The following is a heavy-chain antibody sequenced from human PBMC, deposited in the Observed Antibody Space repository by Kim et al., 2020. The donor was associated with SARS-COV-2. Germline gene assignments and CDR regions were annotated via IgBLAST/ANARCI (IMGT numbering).Heavy chain of an antibody. V-gene: IGHV3-15*01. D-gene: IGHD2-21*02. CDR3: TSDSGDYCGGDCYSRV. Sequence: GGSLRLSCEASGFTFNNAWMNWVRQAPGKGLEWLGRVKSKANGGTTAYGAPVKGRFTISRDDSKNTLYLQMNSLETEDTAVYYCTSDSGDYCGGDCYSRVWGQGTTVTVSS. J-gene: IGHJ6*02. CDR2: VKSKANGGTT. CDR1: GFTFNNAW.